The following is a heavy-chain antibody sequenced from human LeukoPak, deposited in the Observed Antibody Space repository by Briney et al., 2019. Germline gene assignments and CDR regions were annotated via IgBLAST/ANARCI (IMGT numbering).Heavy chain of an antibody. J-gene: IGHJ4*02. CDR2: VDPEDGET. D-gene: IGHD3-22*01. V-gene: IGHV1-69-2*01. Sequence: ASVKIACKVSGYTFTDYYMHWVQQAPGKGLEWMGLVDPEDGETIYAEKFQGRVTITADTSTDTAYMELSSLRSEDTAVYYCATDQPSDSSGYNCWGQGTLVTVSS. CDR1: GYTFTDYY. CDR3: ATDQPSDSSGYNC.